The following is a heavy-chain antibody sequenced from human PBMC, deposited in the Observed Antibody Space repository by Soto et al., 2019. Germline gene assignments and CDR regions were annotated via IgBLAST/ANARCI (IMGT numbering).Heavy chain of an antibody. Sequence: ASEKVSCKASGYTFTSYGISWVRQAPGQGLEWMGWISAYNGNTNYAQKLQGRVTMTTDTSTSTAYMELRSLRSDDTAVYYCARAGKDYGGNRGVHAFDIWGQGTMVTV. J-gene: IGHJ3*02. CDR2: ISAYNGNT. V-gene: IGHV1-18*04. D-gene: IGHD2-15*01. CDR3: ARAGKDYGGNRGVHAFDI. CDR1: GYTFTSYG.